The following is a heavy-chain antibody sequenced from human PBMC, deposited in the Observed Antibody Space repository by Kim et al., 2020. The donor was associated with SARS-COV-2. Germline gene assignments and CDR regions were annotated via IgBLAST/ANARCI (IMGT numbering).Heavy chain of an antibody. CDR3: AKDRAAAAGTGQFDY. V-gene: IGHV3-23*01. D-gene: IGHD6-13*01. Sequence: ADAVRGRFTSSRDSSQNTVFLQVTSLRDDDTAVYYCAKDRAAAAGTGQFDYWGQGTLVTVSS. J-gene: IGHJ4*02.